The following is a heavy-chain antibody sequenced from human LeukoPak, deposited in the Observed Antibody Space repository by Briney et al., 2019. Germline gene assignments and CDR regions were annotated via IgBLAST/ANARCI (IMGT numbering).Heavy chain of an antibody. CDR1: GYTFTSYG. Sequence: ASVKVSCKASGYTFTSYGISWVRQAPGQGLEWMGWISAYNGNTNYAQELQGRVTMTTDTSTSTAYMELRSLRSDDTAVYYCASGEVGATFFDYWGQGTLVTVSS. V-gene: IGHV1-18*01. CDR3: ASGEVGATFFDY. J-gene: IGHJ4*02. CDR2: ISAYNGNT. D-gene: IGHD1-26*01.